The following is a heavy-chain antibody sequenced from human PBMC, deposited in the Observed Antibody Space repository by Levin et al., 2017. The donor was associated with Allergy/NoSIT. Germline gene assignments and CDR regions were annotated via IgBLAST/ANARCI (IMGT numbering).Heavy chain of an antibody. CDR1: GFTFSSYW. V-gene: IGHV3-7*03. CDR2: IKQDGSER. CDR3: AREISPVDYFDY. J-gene: IGHJ4*02. Sequence: ETLSLTCAASGFTFSSYWMSWVRQAPGKGLEWVANIKQDGSERYYVDSVKGRFTISRDNAKHSLYLQMNSLRAEDTAVYYCAREISPVDYFDYWGQGTLVTVSS.